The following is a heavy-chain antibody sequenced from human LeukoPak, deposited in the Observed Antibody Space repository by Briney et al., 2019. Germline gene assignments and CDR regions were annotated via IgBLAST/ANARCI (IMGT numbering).Heavy chain of an antibody. D-gene: IGHD3-22*01. J-gene: IGHJ4*02. CDR3: ARGSTYYDSSGQVPFDY. Sequence: GGSLRLSCATSGFTFSNYAMSWVRQAPGKGLEWVSTISGSTENTYYADSVKGRFTISRDNSKNTLYLQMNSLRAEDTAIYYCARGSTYYDSSGQVPFDYWGQGTLVTVSS. CDR1: GFTFSNYA. CDR2: ISGSTENT. V-gene: IGHV3-23*01.